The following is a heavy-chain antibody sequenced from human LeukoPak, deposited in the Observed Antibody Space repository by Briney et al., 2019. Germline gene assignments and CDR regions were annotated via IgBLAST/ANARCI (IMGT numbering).Heavy chain of an antibody. CDR2: IYYSGST. CDR1: GGSISSGDDY. Sequence: PSETLSLTCTVSGGSISSGDDYWSWIRQPPGKGLEWIGYIYYSGSTYYNPSLKSRVTISLDTSKNQFSLKLSSVTAADTAVYYCARAYYSGSGCFDPWGQGTLVTVSS. D-gene: IGHD3-10*01. CDR3: ARAYYSGSGCFDP. V-gene: IGHV4-30-4*01. J-gene: IGHJ5*02.